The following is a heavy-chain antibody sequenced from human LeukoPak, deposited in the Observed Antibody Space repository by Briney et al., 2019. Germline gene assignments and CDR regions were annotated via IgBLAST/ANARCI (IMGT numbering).Heavy chain of an antibody. Sequence: GASVKVSCKASGYTFTGYYMHWVRQAPGQGLEWMGRINPNSGGTNYAQKFQGRVTMTRDTSISTAYMELSRLRSDDTAVCYCARDEGYYYDSSGYCSYWGQGTLVTVSS. CDR2: INPNSGGT. V-gene: IGHV1-2*06. J-gene: IGHJ4*02. CDR3: ARDEGYYYDSSGYCSY. D-gene: IGHD3-22*01. CDR1: GYTFTGYY.